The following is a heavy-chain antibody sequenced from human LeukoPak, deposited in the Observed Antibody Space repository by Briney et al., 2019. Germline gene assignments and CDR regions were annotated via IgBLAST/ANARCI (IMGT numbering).Heavy chain of an antibody. CDR2: ISYSGST. CDR1: GGSISSYH. D-gene: IGHD3-22*01. V-gene: IGHV4-59*01. Sequence: SETLSLTFAVSGGSISSYHWSWIRQPPGKALEWIGDISYSGSTNHNPTLKSRATISSDTSKNQFSLILTSLTAADTAVYYCAREARGRNGYYYDYWGQGTLVTVSS. CDR3: AREARGRNGYYYDY. J-gene: IGHJ4*02.